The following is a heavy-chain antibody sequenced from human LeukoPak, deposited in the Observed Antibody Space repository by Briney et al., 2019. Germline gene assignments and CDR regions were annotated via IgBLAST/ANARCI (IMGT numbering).Heavy chain of an antibody. CDR1: GGSISSSGYY. Sequence: PSETLSLTCTVSGGSISSSGYYWGWVRQPPGKGLEWIGSIYYSGSTYYNPSLKSRVTISVDTSKNQFSLKLSSVTAADTAVYYCARAGERLDYVWGSYSFDYWGQGTLVTVSS. CDR3: ARAGERLDYVWGSYSFDY. CDR2: IYYSGST. J-gene: IGHJ4*02. D-gene: IGHD3-16*01. V-gene: IGHV4-39*07.